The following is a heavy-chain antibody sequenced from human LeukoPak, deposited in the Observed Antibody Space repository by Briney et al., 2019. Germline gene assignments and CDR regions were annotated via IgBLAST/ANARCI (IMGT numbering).Heavy chain of an antibody. J-gene: IGHJ4*02. V-gene: IGHV3-7*01. CDR3: ARDPGYSSSWYRGYFDY. D-gene: IGHD6-13*01. Sequence: GGSLRLSCAASGFTFGSHWMSWVRQAPGKGLEWVANIKQDGSEKYYVDSVKGRFTISRDNAKNSLYLQMNSLRAEDTAVYYCARDPGYSSSWYRGYFDYWGQGTLVTVSS. CDR1: GFTFGSHW. CDR2: IKQDGSEK.